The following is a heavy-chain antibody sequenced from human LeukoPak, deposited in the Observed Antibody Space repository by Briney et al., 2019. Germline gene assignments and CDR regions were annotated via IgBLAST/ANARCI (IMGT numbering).Heavy chain of an antibody. V-gene: IGHV1-18*01. CDR1: GYTFISYG. CDR2: ISGYNGNT. Sequence: ASVTVSCKASGYTFISYGISWVRQAPGQGLEWMGWISGYNGNTDYAQKFQGRVTMTTDTSTSTAYMELRSLRSDDTAVYYCVRDEQLLPKWFDRWGQGTLVTVSS. D-gene: IGHD6-13*01. J-gene: IGHJ5*02. CDR3: VRDEQLLPKWFDR.